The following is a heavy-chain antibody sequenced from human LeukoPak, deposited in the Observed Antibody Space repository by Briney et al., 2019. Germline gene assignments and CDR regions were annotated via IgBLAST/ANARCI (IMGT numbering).Heavy chain of an antibody. CDR3: GRDAYWNYSYPSVYNWFDP. Sequence: SQTLSLTCTVSGGSISSGSYYWSWIRQPAGKGLEWIGRIYTSGSTNYNPSLKSRVTISVDTSKNQFSLKLSSVTAADTAVYYCGRDAYWNYSYPSVYNWFDPWGQGTLVTVSS. CDR2: IYTSGST. V-gene: IGHV4-61*02. CDR1: GGSISSGSYY. J-gene: IGHJ5*02. D-gene: IGHD1-7*01.